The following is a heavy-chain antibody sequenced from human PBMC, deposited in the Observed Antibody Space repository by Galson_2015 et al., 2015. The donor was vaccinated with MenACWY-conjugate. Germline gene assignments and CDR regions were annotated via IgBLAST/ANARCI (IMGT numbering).Heavy chain of an antibody. D-gene: IGHD3-22*01. CDR3: ARDTYYYDSSGYSNAFDI. V-gene: IGHV4-31*03. CDR2: IYYSGST. CDR1: GGSISSGGYY. Sequence: TLSLTCTVSGGSISSGGYYWSWLRQHPGKGLEWIGYIYYSGSTYYNPSLKSRVTISVDTSKNQFSLKLSSVTAADTAVYYCARDTYYYDSSGYSNAFDIWGQGTMVTVSS. J-gene: IGHJ3*02.